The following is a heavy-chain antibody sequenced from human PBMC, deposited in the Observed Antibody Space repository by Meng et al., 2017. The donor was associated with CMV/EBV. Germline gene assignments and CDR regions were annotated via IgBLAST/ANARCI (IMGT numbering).Heavy chain of an antibody. D-gene: IGHD2-2*01. CDR1: GFTFSSYW. Sequence: GESLKISCAASGFTFSSYWMSWVRQAPGKGLEWVANIKQDGSEKYYVDSVKGRFTISRDNAKNSLYLQMNSLRAEDTAVYYCAKDYKYQPYYFDYWGQGTLVTVSS. CDR2: IKQDGSEK. V-gene: IGHV3-7*03. J-gene: IGHJ4*02. CDR3: AKDYKYQPYYFDY.